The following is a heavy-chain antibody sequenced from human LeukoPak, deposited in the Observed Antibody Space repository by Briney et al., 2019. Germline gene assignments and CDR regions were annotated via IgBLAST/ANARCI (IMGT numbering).Heavy chain of an antibody. V-gene: IGHV4-59*01. Sequence: NPSETLSLTCTVSGGSISSYYWSWIRQPPGKGLEWIGYIYYSGSTNYNPSLKSRVTISADTSKNQFSLKLSSVTAADTAVYYCASASVDTAMVTGPYYYYYMDVWGKGTTVTVSS. D-gene: IGHD5-18*01. J-gene: IGHJ6*03. CDR1: GGSISSYY. CDR2: IYYSGST. CDR3: ASASVDTAMVTGPYYYYYMDV.